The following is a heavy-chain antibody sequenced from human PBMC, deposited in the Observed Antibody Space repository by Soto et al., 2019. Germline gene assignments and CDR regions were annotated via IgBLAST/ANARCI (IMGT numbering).Heavy chain of an antibody. Sequence: GGSLRLSCAASGFTFSSYAMGWVRQGPGKGLEWVAVVSIGGSTHYADSVRGRFTISRDNSKNTLSLQMNSLTAEDTAVYFCAKRRGAGGHFDYWGQGAPVTVSS. CDR2: VSIGGST. V-gene: IGHV3-23*01. J-gene: IGHJ4*02. CDR3: AKRRGAGGHFDY. CDR1: GFTFSSYA. D-gene: IGHD2-15*01.